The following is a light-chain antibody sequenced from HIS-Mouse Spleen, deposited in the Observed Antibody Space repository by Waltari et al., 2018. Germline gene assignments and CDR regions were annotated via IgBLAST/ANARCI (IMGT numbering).Light chain of an antibody. CDR3: YSTDSSGNHRV. J-gene: IGLJ2*01. CDR2: EDS. V-gene: IGLV3-10*01. CDR1: ALPKKY. Sequence: SYELTPPPSVSVSPGHTARITCSGDALPKKYAYWYQQKSGQAPVLVIYEDSKRPSGIPERFSGSSSGTMATLTISGAQVEDEADYYCYSTDSSGNHRVFGGGTKLTVL.